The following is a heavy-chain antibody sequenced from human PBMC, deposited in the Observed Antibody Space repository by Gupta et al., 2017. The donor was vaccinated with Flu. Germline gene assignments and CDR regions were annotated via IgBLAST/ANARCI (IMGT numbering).Heavy chain of an antibody. CDR2: ISWNSGSI. CDR1: GFTFADYA. D-gene: IGHD2-15*01. V-gene: IGHV3-9*01. Sequence: VQLVESGGGVVEPGRSLRLSCAAPGFTFADYAMHWVPAAPGKGLEWVSGISWNSGSIGYADSVKGRFTISRDNAKNSLYLQMNSLRAEDTALYYCAKGPCSGGSCYSGYFDLWGRGTLVTVSS. CDR3: AKGPCSGGSCYSGYFDL. J-gene: IGHJ2*01.